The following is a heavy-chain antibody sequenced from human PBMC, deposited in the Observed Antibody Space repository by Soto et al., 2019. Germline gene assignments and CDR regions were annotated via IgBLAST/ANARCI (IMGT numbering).Heavy chain of an antibody. CDR2: ISSSVSTI. J-gene: IGHJ4*02. CDR3: ARDRDYYDSSGYCDY. D-gene: IGHD3-22*01. CDR1: GFTFSSYE. V-gene: IGHV3-48*03. Sequence: PGGSLRLSCAASGFTFSSYEMNWVRQAPGKGLEWVSYISSSVSTIYYADSVKGRFTISGDNAKNSLYLQMNSLRAEDTAVYYCARDRDYYDSSGYCDYWGQGTMVTVSS.